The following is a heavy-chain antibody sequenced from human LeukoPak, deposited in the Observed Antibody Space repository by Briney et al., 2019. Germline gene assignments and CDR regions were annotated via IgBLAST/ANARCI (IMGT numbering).Heavy chain of an antibody. CDR1: GFTFSSYS. CDR3: GRGYNITWLFDVFEI. J-gene: IGHJ3*02. Sequence: GGSLRLSCAASGFTFSSYSMNWVRQAPGKGLEWVSYISRSGSTIYYADSVKGRFTISRDNAKNSLYVQMNSLRTEDTAVYYGGRGYNITWLFDVFEIWGQGQWSPSLQ. D-gene: IGHD3-10*01. V-gene: IGHV3-48*04. CDR2: ISRSGSTI.